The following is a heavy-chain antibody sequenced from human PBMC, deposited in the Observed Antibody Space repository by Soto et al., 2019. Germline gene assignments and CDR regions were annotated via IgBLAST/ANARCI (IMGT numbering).Heavy chain of an antibody. CDR1: GDSISSYY. V-gene: IGHV4-59*08. CDR3: ARHRTTVVTALDY. D-gene: IGHD4-17*01. CDR2: IYNSGST. J-gene: IGHJ4*02. Sequence: QVQLQESGPGLVKPSETLSLTCTVSGDSISSYYWSWIRQPPGKGLEWIGYIYNSGSTNYNPSLKSRAIISLDTSKNQFSLELSSVTATDTAVYYCARHRTTVVTALDYWGQGTLVTVAS.